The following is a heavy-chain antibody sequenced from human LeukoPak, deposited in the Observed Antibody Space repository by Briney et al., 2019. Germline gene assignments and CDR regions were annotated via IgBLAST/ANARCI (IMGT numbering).Heavy chain of an antibody. J-gene: IGHJ4*02. CDR1: GYTFTSYY. Sequence: ASAKVSCKASGYTFTSYYMHWVRQAPGQGLEWMGIINPSGGSTSYAQKFQGRVTMTRDTSTSTVYMELSSLRSEDTAVYYCARGKVDTAMATNFDYWGQGTLVTVSS. CDR3: ARGKVDTAMATNFDY. V-gene: IGHV1-46*01. CDR2: INPSGGST. D-gene: IGHD5-18*01.